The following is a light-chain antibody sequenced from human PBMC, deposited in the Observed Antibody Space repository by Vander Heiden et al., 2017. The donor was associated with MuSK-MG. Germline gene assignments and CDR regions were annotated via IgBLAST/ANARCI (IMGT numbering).Light chain of an antibody. J-gene: IGKJ5*01. Sequence: DIVMTQSPLSLPVTPGEPASISCRSSQSLLHRNGYTYLDWYLQKPGQSPQLLISLGSNRASGVPDRFSGSGSGTDFTLNISRVETEDVGVYYCRQALRTPITFGQGTRLEIK. CDR3: RQALRTPIT. CDR2: LGS. CDR1: QSLLHRNGYTY. V-gene: IGKV2-28*01.